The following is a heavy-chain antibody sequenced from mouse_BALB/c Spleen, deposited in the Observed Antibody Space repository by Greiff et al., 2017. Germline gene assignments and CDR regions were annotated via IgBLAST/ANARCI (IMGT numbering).Heavy chain of an antibody. Sequence: EVQRVESGGGLVKPGGSLKLSCAASGFTFSDYYMYWVRQTPEKRLEWVATISDGGSYTYYPDSVKGRFTISRDNAKNNLYLQMSSLKSEDTAMYYCARNTMIPSYAMDYWGQGTSVTVSS. D-gene: IGHD2-4*01. J-gene: IGHJ4*01. CDR2: ISDGGSYT. CDR3: ARNTMIPSYAMDY. CDR1: GFTFSDYY. V-gene: IGHV5-4*02.